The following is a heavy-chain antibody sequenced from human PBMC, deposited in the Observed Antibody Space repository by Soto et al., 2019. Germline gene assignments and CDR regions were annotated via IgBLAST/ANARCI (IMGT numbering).Heavy chain of an antibody. V-gene: IGHV4-39*01. D-gene: IGHD2-2*02. CDR3: ARHRRFSCSSTSCHTDY. Sequence: PSETLSLTCTVSGGSITSNTFYWGWIRQPPGRGLEWIGSIYYTGSTYCNSSLKSRVTISVDTSKNQFSLNLNSVTAADTAVYYCARHRRFSCSSTSCHTDYWGQGILVTVS. CDR2: IYYTGST. J-gene: IGHJ4*02. CDR1: GGSITSNTFY.